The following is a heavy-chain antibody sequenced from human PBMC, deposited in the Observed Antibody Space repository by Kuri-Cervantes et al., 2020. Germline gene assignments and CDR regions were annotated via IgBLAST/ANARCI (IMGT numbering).Heavy chain of an antibody. CDR3: AREGGWFDP. J-gene: IGHJ5*02. CDR1: GGSISRYY. CDR2: IYNRGST. V-gene: IGHV4-59*12. D-gene: IGHD3-16*01. Sequence: ESLKISWSVSGGSISRYYWSWIRQPPGRGLEWIGYIYNRGSTNYNPSLKSRVTISVDTSKSQFSLKLTSVTAADTAVYYCAREGGWFDPWGQGTLVTVSS.